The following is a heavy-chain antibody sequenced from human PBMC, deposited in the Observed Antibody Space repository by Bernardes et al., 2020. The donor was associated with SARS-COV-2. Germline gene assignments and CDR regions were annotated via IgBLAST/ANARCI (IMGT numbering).Heavy chain of an antibody. V-gene: IGHV3-9*01. CDR1: GFTFDDYA. CDR2: ISWNSGSI. Sequence: SLRLSCAASGFTFDDYAMHWVRQAPGKGLEWVSGISWNSGSIGYADSVKGRFTISRDNAKNSLYLQMNSLRAEDTALYYCAKVHYYDSSGYYPGFDYWGQGTLVTVSS. CDR3: AKVHYYDSSGYYPGFDY. D-gene: IGHD3-22*01. J-gene: IGHJ4*02.